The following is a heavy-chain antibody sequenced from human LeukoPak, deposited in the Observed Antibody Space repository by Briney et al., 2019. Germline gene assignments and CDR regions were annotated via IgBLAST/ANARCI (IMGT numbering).Heavy chain of an antibody. J-gene: IGHJ4*02. D-gene: IGHD6-6*01. CDR2: ISGSGTIT. CDR3: AILTTHSSSSQFDY. Sequence: GGSLRLSCAASGFTFSRYAMSWVRQAPGKGLEWVSAISGSGTITYYADSVKGRFTISRDNSKDTLYLQMNSLRAEDTAIYFCAILTTHSSSSQFDYWGQGTLVTVSS. V-gene: IGHV3-23*01. CDR1: GFTFSRYA.